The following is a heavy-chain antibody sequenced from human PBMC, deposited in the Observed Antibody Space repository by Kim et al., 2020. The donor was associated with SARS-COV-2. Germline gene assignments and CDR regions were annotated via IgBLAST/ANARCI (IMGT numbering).Heavy chain of an antibody. J-gene: IGHJ6*02. CDR3: ARESLYDDPYGMDV. D-gene: IGHD3-16*02. CDR1: GYTFTGYY. CDR2: INPNSGGT. Sequence: ASVKVSCKASGYTFTGYYMHWVRQAPGQGLEWMGWINPNSGGTNYAQKFQGRVTMTRDTSISTAYMELSRLRSDDTAVYYCARESLYDDPYGMDVWGQGTTVTVSS. V-gene: IGHV1-2*02.